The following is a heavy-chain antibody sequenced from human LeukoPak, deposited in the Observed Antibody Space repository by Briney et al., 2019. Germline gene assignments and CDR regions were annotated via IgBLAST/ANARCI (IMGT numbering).Heavy chain of an antibody. D-gene: IGHD1-26*01. J-gene: IGHJ3*02. CDR2: INWNGGST. CDR1: GLTFDDYG. V-gene: IGHV3-20*04. CDR3: ARSIVGPTRAFDI. Sequence: GGSLRLSCAASGLTFDDYGMSWVRQTPGKGLEWVSGINWNGGSTGYADSVKGRFTISRDSAKNSLYLQMNSLRAEDTAVYYCARSIVGPTRAFDIWGQGTMVTVSS.